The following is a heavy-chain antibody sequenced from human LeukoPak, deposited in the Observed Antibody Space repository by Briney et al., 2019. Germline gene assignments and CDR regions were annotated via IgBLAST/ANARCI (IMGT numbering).Heavy chain of an antibody. J-gene: IGHJ4*01. CDR2: ISSSSSTI. V-gene: IGHV3-48*04. CDR1: GFTFSSYS. D-gene: IGHD6-13*01. CDR3: ARDGTAPGLYFDL. Sequence: GGSLRLSCAASGFTFSSYSMNWVRQAPGKGLEWVSYISSSSSTIYYADSVKGRFTISRDNTKNSLYLQMSSLRAEDTAVYYCARDGTAPGLYFDLWGQGTLVTVSS.